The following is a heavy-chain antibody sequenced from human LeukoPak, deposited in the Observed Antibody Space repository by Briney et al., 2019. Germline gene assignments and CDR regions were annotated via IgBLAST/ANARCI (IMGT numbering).Heavy chain of an antibody. J-gene: IGHJ5*02. CDR1: GYTFTGYY. Sequence: ASVKVSCKASGYTFTGYYMHWVRQAPGQGLEWMGWINPNSGGTNYAQKFQGRVTMTRDTSISTAYMELSRLRSDDTAVYYCARAPRSASLISYWFDPWGQGTLVTVSS. CDR3: ARAPRSASLISYWFDP. CDR2: INPNSGGT. D-gene: IGHD1-26*01. V-gene: IGHV1-2*02.